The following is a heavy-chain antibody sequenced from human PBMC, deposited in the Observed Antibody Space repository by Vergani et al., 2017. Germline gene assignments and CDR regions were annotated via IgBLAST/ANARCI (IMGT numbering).Heavy chain of an antibody. Sequence: QVQLQQWGAGLLKPSETLSLTCAVYGGSFSGYYWSWIRQPPGKGLEWIGEINHSGSTNYNPSLKSRVTISVDTSKNQFSLKLSSVTAADTAVYYCAGYRIAGGFYWGQGTLVTVSS. CDR3: AGYRIAGGFY. CDR1: GGSFSGYY. CDR2: INHSGST. V-gene: IGHV4-34*01. D-gene: IGHD6-13*01. J-gene: IGHJ4*02.